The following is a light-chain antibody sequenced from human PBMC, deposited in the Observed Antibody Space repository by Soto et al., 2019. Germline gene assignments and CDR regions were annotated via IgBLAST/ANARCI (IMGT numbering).Light chain of an antibody. CDR2: AAS. J-gene: IGKJ1*01. CDR1: QGIRND. CDR3: QHYNSYSEA. V-gene: IGKV1-17*01. Sequence: DIQMTQSASSLSASVGDRFTITCGASQGIRNDLGWYQQKPGKAPKRLIYAASSLQSGVPSRFRGSGSGTEFTLTISSLQPDDFETYYCQHYNSYSEAFGQGTKVDIK.